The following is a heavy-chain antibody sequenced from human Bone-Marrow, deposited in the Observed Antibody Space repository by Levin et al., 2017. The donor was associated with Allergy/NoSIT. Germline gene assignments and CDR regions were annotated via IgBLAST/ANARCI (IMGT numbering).Heavy chain of an antibody. J-gene: IGHJ3*01. V-gene: IGHV3-7*01. D-gene: IGHD3-22*01. Sequence: LSLTCAASGFTFSNSWMAWVRQAPGRGLEWVANIKGDGSKEYYLDSVKGRFTISRDNAKNSLYLEMNSLRVEDTAVYYCARDGNYYDGTYYYDTFDFWGQGTMVTVSS. CDR1: GFTFSNSW. CDR3: ARDGNYYDGTYYYDTFDF. CDR2: IKGDGSKE.